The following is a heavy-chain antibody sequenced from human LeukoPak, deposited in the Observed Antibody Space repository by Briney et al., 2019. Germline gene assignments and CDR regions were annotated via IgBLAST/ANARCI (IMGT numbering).Heavy chain of an antibody. Sequence: PSETLSLTCTVSGGSISSYYWSWIRQPPGKGLEWIGYVYYSGSTNYNPSLKSRVTISVDTSKNQVSLKLGSVTAADTAVYYCARQPYMLGAYYFDYWGQGTLVTVSS. V-gene: IGHV4-59*08. J-gene: IGHJ4*02. CDR1: GGSISSYY. CDR2: VYYSGST. D-gene: IGHD1-26*01. CDR3: ARQPYMLGAYYFDY.